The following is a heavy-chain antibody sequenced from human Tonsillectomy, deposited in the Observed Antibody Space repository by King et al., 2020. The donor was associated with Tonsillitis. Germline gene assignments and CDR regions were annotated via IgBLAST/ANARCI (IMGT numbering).Heavy chain of an antibody. CDR2: IFSNDEK. V-gene: IGHV2-26*01. D-gene: IGHD5-24*01. CDR3: ARIRRDGSDHYYYYYMDG. J-gene: IGHJ6*03. CDR1: GFSLSNARMG. Sequence: TLKESGPVLVKPTETLTLTCTVSGFSLSNARMGVRWIRQPPGQALEWLAHIFSNDEKSYSKSLKSRLTISKDTSKSQVVLTMTNMEPVDTATYYCARIRRDGSDHYYYYYMDGWGKGTTVTVSS.